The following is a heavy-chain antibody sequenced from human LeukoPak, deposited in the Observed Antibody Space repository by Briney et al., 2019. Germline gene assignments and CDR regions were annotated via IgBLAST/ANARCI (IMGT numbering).Heavy chain of an antibody. CDR1: GDTVSSNSAA. Sequence: SQTLSLTCAISGDTVSSNSAAWNWIRQSPSRGLEWQGRTYYRSKWYNDYAVSVKSRITINPDTSKNQFSLQLNSVTPEDTAVYYCARVQYSSSSDYYYGMDVWGQGTTVTVSS. V-gene: IGHV6-1*01. CDR2: TYYRSKWYN. CDR3: ARVQYSSSSDYYYGMDV. D-gene: IGHD6-6*01. J-gene: IGHJ6*02.